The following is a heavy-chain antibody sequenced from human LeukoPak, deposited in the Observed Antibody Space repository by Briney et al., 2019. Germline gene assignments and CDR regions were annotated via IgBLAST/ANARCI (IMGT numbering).Heavy chain of an antibody. D-gene: IGHD4-11*01. J-gene: IGHJ6*03. CDR1: GFTVSSNY. Sequence: PGGSLRLSCSASGFTVSSNYMSWVRQAPGKGLEWVSVIYSGGSTYYADSVKGRFTISRDNSKNTLYLQMNSLRAEDTAVYYCARVRTTVTNYYYYYMDVWGKGTTVTVSS. CDR3: ARVRTTVTNYYYYYMDV. V-gene: IGHV3-53*01. CDR2: IYSGGST.